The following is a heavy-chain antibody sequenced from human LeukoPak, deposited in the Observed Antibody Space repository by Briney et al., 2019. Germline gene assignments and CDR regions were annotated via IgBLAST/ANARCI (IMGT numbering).Heavy chain of an antibody. CDR2: ISGGGGST. V-gene: IGHV3-23*01. Sequence: GGSLRLSCAASGFTFSTYAMGWVRQAPGKGLEWVSAISGGGGSTYYADSVKGRFTISRDNIKHTLYLQMNSLRAEDTAVYYCAKGPLIEVAGTTWDHWGQGTLVTVSS. J-gene: IGHJ4*02. CDR3: AKGPLIEVAGTTWDH. D-gene: IGHD6-19*01. CDR1: GFTFSTYA.